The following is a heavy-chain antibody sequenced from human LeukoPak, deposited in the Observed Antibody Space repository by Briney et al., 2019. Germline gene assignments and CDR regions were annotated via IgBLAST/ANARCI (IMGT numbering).Heavy chain of an antibody. D-gene: IGHD3-10*01. V-gene: IGHV4-59*01. CDR2: IYYSGST. Sequence: PSETLSLTCTVSGGSISSYYWSWIRQPPGKGLEWIGYIYYSGSTNYNPSLKSRVTISVDTSKNQLSLKLSSVTAADTAVYYCARGVTAGWFDPWGQGTLVTVSS. CDR1: GGSISSYY. CDR3: ARGVTAGWFDP. J-gene: IGHJ5*02.